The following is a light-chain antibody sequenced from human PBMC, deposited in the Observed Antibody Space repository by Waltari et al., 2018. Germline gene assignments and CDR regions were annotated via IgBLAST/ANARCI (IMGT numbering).Light chain of an antibody. J-gene: IGKJ1*01. CDR2: WAS. CDR1: QSVLYSSNNNNY. V-gene: IGKV4-1*01. Sequence: DIVMTQSPDSLAVSLGERATINCKSSQSVLYSSNNNNYLAWYRQKPGQPRKLLFYWASTRASGVPDRFSGSGSGTDFTLTISSLQAEDVAVYYCQQYYTTPRTFGQGTTVEIK. CDR3: QQYYTTPRT.